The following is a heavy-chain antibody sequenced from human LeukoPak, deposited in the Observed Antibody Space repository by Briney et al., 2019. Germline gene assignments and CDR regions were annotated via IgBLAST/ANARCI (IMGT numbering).Heavy chain of an antibody. CDR2: INHSGSA. Sequence: SETLSLTCAVYDGSFSGYYWSWIRQPPGKGLEWIGEINHSGSANYNPSLKSRVTISVDTSKNQFSLKLSSVTAADTALYYCATNGVTSPYYFDYWGQGTLVTVSS. J-gene: IGHJ4*02. D-gene: IGHD4-17*01. V-gene: IGHV4-34*01. CDR1: DGSFSGYY. CDR3: ATNGVTSPYYFDY.